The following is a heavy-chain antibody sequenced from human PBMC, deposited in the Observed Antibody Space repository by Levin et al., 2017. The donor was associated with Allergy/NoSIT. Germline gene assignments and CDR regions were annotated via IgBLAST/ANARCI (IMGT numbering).Heavy chain of an antibody. V-gene: IGHV1-2*02. D-gene: IGHD2-21*02. CDR2: MNPNNGVT. CDR1: GYTSTKYY. CDR3: ANTLTELDNRLDD. Sequence: GESLKISCKAYGYTSTKYYVHWVRQAPGQGLDWMGWMNPNNGVTIYARKFQGRVIMTRETSISTAYMEVTRLRSDDTAVYYCANTLTELDNRLDDWGQGTLVTVSS. J-gene: IGHJ4*02.